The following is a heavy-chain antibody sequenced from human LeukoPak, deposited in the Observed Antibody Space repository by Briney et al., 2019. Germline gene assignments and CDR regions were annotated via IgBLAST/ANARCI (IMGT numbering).Heavy chain of an antibody. CDR3: ARTHYSSSSRFYFDY. J-gene: IGHJ4*02. Sequence: SGPALVKPTQALTLTCTFSGFSLSTPAMRVSWIRQPPVKALEWLSPIDWNDDKFYKTSLKSTRTISKDTTNNQVALIMTNMDPVDTATYYCARTHYSSSSRFYFDYWGQGTLVTVSS. V-gene: IGHV2-70*04. CDR1: GFSLSTPAMR. CDR2: IDWNDDK. D-gene: IGHD6-6*01.